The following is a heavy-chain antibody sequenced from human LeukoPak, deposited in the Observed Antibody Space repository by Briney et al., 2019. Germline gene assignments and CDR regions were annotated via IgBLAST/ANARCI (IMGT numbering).Heavy chain of an antibody. CDR2: IGIDSGNT. J-gene: IGHJ4*02. Sequence: GGSLRLSCAASGFTFSDYSMNWVGQAPGKGLEGISYIGIDSGNTNYADSVKGRFTISGDKAKNSLYLQMNSLRVEDTAVYYCARDYKYAFDNWGQGTLVTVSS. V-gene: IGHV3-48*01. D-gene: IGHD5-24*01. CDR3: ARDYKYAFDN. CDR1: GFTFSDYS.